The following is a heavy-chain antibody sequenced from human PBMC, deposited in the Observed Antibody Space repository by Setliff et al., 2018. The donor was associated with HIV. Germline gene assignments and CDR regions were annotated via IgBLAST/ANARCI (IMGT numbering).Heavy chain of an antibody. D-gene: IGHD2-15*01. CDR2: IYYSGST. CDR1: GGSIRSTSYY. CDR3: ARHPPYCSGGSCYRGRGYYFDY. J-gene: IGHJ4*02. Sequence: KASETLSLTCTVSGGSIRSTSYYWGWIRQPPGKGLEWIGSIYYSGSTYYNPSLKSRVTISVDTSKNQFSLKLSSVTAADTAVYYCARHPPYCSGGSCYRGRGYYFDYWGQGTLVTVSS. V-gene: IGHV4-39*01.